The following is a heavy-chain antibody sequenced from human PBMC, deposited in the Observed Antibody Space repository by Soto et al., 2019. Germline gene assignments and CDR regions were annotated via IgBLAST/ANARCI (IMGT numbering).Heavy chain of an antibody. D-gene: IGHD3-9*01. Sequence: QVQLVESGGGVVQPGRSLRLSCAASGFTFSSYGMHWVRQAPGKGLEWVAVISYDGSNKYYADSVKGRFTISRDNSKNTLYLQMNSLRAEDTAVYYCANHWFFISAHYWYFVLWGRVTLVTVSS. CDR2: ISYDGSNK. CDR1: GFTFSSYG. J-gene: IGHJ2*01. CDR3: ANHWFFISAHYWYFVL. V-gene: IGHV3-30*18.